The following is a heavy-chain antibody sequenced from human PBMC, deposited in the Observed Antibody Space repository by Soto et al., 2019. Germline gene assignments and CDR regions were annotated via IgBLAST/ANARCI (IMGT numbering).Heavy chain of an antibody. CDR3: ARSDCSY. CDR2: IYYSGST. J-gene: IGHJ4*02. Sequence: QVQLQESGPGLVKPSETLSLTCTVSGGSISSYYWSWIRQPPGKGLEWIGYIYYSGSTNYHPSLXXPXXMSVAPSKTQFSLKLSSVTAPDTAVYYCARSDCSYWGQGTLVTFSS. CDR1: GGSISSYY. V-gene: IGHV4-59*01. D-gene: IGHD2-21*01.